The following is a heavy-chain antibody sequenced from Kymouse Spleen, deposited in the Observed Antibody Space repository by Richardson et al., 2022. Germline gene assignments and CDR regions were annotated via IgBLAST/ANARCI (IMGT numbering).Heavy chain of an antibody. CDR1: GGSISSSSYY. CDR2: IYYSGST. D-gene: IGHD6-6*01. J-gene: IGHJ6*02. V-gene: IGHV4-39*01. Sequence: QLQLQESGPGLVKPSETLSLTCTVSGGSISSSSYYWGWIRQPPGKGLEWIGSIYYSGSTYYNPSLKSRVTISVDTSKNQFSLKLSSVTAADTAVYYCARRRAARRYYYYGMDVWGQGTTVTVSS. CDR3: ARRRAARRYYYYGMDV.